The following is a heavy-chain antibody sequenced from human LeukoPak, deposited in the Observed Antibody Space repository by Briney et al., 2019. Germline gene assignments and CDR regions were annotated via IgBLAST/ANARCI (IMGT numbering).Heavy chain of an antibody. CDR3: ARAIRGSAVDTGDR. CDR1: GFTFSRYW. D-gene: IGHD3-10*01. Sequence: PGGSLRLSCAASGFTFSRYWMRWVRQAPGKGLEGVANIKNDGSEEYYVDSVKGRFTISRENARNSLFLQMNSLTVEDTAVYYCARAIRGSAVDTGDRWGQGTLVTVSS. V-gene: IGHV3-7*01. J-gene: IGHJ4*02. CDR2: IKNDGSEE.